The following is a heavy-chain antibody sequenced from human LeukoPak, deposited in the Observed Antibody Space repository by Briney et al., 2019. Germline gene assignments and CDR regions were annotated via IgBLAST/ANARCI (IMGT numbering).Heavy chain of an antibody. CDR1: GYTLTELS. D-gene: IGHD3-3*01. V-gene: IGHV1-24*01. CDR2: FDPEDGET. CDR3: AASITIFGVVNRHFDY. J-gene: IGHJ4*02. Sequence: ASVKVSCKVSGYTLTELSMHWVRQAPGKGLEWMGGFDPEDGETIYAQKFQGRVTMTEDTSTDTAYMELSSLRSEDTAVYYCAASITIFGVVNRHFDYWGQGTLVTASS.